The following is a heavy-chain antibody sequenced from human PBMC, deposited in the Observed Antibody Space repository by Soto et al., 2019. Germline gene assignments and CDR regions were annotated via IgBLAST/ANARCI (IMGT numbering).Heavy chain of an antibody. CDR3: ARVLSQELYYYYYYGMDV. Sequence: SETLSLTCTVSGCSISSGDYYWSWIRQPPGKGLEGIGYIYYSGSTYYNPSLKSRVTISVDTSKNQFSLKLSSVTAADTAVYYCARVLSQELYYYYYYGMDVWGQGTTVTVSS. D-gene: IGHD3-10*01. J-gene: IGHJ6*02. CDR1: GCSISSGDYY. CDR2: IYYSGST. V-gene: IGHV4-30-4*01.